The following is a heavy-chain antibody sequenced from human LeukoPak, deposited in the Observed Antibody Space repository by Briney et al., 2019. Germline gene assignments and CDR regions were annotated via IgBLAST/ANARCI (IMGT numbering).Heavy chain of an antibody. D-gene: IGHD2-2*01. V-gene: IGHV4-34*01. Sequence: SETLSLTCAVYGGSFSGYYWSWIRQPPGKWLEWIGEINHSGSTNYNPSLKSRVTISVDTSKNQFSLKLSSVTAADTAVYYCARGPGYCSSTSCYVSYYYYYGMDVWGKGTTVTVSS. CDR2: INHSGST. J-gene: IGHJ6*04. CDR3: ARGPGYCSSTSCYVSYYYYYGMDV. CDR1: GGSFSGYY.